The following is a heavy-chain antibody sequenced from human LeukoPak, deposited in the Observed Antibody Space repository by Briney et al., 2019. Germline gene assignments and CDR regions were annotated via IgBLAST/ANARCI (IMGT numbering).Heavy chain of an antibody. D-gene: IGHD3-10*01. CDR2: ISGSGGST. CDR1: GFTFSSYA. CDR3: ATITMVRGVRNYLDY. Sequence: GGSLRLSCAASGFTFSSYAMSWVRQAPGKGLEWVSAISGSGGSTYYADSVKGRFTISRDNSKNTLYLQMNSLRAEDTAVYYCATITMVRGVRNYLDYWGQGTLVTVSS. V-gene: IGHV3-23*01. J-gene: IGHJ4*02.